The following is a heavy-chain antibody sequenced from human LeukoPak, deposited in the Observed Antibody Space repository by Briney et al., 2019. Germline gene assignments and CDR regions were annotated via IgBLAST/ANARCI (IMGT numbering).Heavy chain of an antibody. J-gene: IGHJ5*02. D-gene: IGHD2/OR15-2a*01. CDR3: ARRWYLIVPSWFDP. Sequence: PGGSLRLSCAASGFTVSSNYMSWVRQGPGKGLECVSVISNDGDTYYADSVKGRFTISRDNAKNSLYLQMNSLRAEDTAVYYCARRWYLIVPSWFDPWGQGTLVTVSS. CDR1: GFTVSSNY. CDR2: ISNDGDT. V-gene: IGHV3-66*04.